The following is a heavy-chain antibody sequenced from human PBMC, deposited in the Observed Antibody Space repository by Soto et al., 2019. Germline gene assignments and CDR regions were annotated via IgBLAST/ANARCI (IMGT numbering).Heavy chain of an antibody. CDR1: GGTFSSYA. V-gene: IGHV1-69*06. D-gene: IGHD6-19*01. Sequence: SVKVSCKASGGTFSSYAISWVRQAPGQGLEWMGGIIPIFGTANYAQKFQGRVPITADKSTSTAYMELSSLRSEDTAVSYCARDGPRGSGWYSDGMDGWDQEXTVTVYS. CDR2: IIPIFGTA. J-gene: IGHJ6*02. CDR3: ARDGPRGSGWYSDGMDG.